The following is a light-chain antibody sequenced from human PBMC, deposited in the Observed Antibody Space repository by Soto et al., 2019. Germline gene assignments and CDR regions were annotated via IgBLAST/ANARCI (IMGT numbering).Light chain of an antibody. CDR2: GAS. Sequence: IVLTQSRGTLSLSPGERATLSCRASQSVSSSYLAWYQQKPGQAPRLLIYGASSRATGIPDRFSGSGSGTDFTLTISRLEPEDFAVYYWQQYGSSPLYTFGQGTKLEIK. CDR1: QSVSSSY. J-gene: IGKJ2*01. CDR3: QQYGSSPLYT. V-gene: IGKV3-20*01.